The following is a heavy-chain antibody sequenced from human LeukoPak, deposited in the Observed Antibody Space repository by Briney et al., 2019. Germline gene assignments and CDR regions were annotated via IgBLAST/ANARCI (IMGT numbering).Heavy chain of an antibody. CDR2: MNPNSGNT. CDR1: GYTFTSYD. J-gene: IGHJ4*02. CDR3: ARSGVAVTTEDY. V-gene: IGHV1-8*01. D-gene: IGHD4-17*01. Sequence: ASVKVSCKASGYTFTSYDINWVRQATGQGLEWMGWMNPNSGNTGYAQKFQGRVTMTRNTSISKAYMELSSLRSEDTAGYYCARSGVAVTTEDYWGQGTLVTVSS.